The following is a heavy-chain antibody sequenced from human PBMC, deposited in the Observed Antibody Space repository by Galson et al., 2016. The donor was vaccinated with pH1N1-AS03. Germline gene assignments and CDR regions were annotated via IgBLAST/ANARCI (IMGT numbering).Heavy chain of an antibody. CDR3: ARGGGYGANFDY. D-gene: IGHD3-16*01. CDR1: GFTFSSYS. V-gene: IGHV3-21*01. CDR2: ISSGNTYI. Sequence: SLRLSCAASGFTFSSYSMNWVRQAPGKGLEWVSYISSGNTYIHYVDSVKGRFTISRDNAKNSLYLQMNSLRAEDTAVYYGARGGGYGANFDYWGRGTLVTV. J-gene: IGHJ4*02.